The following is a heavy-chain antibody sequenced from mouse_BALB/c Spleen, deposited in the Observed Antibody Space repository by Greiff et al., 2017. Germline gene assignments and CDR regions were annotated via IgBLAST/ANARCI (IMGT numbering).Heavy chain of an antibody. D-gene: IGHD4-1*01. CDR1: GYTFTDYN. J-gene: IGHJ2*01. CDR2: IYPYNGGT. V-gene: IGHV1S29*02. CDR3: ARVVTGTFDY. Sequence: VQLKESGPELVKPGASVKISCKASGYTFTDYNMHWVKQSHGKSLEWIGYIYPYNGGTGYNQKFKSKATLTVDNSSSTAYMELRSLTSEDSAVYYCARVVTGTFDYWGQGTTLTVSS.